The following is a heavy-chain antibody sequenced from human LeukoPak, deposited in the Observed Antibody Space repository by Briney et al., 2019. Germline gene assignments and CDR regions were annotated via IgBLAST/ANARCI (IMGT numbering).Heavy chain of an antibody. CDR2: IRYDGSNK. D-gene: IGHD6-13*01. V-gene: IGHV3-30*02. CDR3: AKDPSIAAAAPEYFQH. CDR1: GFTFSSYV. Sequence: PGRSLRLSCAASGFTFSSYVMHWVRQAPGKGLEWVAFIRYDGSNKYYADSVEGRFTISRDNSKNTLYLQMDSLRAEDTAVYYCAKDPSIAAAAPEYFQHWGQGTLVTVSS. J-gene: IGHJ1*01.